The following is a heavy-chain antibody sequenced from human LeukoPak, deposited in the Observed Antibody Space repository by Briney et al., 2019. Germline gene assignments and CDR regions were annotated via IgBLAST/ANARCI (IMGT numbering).Heavy chain of an antibody. CDR2: ISGSGVLT. V-gene: IGHV3-23*01. Sequence: GGSLRLSCAASGFTFSNYAMTWVRQAPGKGLEWVSTISGSGVLTYYADSVKGRFTISRDNSKNTLYLQMNSLRAEDTAIYYCAKNLLTTVNFGRSSDYWGQGTLVTVSS. J-gene: IGHJ4*02. CDR1: GFTFSNYA. D-gene: IGHD4-17*01. CDR3: AKNLLTTVNFGRSSDY.